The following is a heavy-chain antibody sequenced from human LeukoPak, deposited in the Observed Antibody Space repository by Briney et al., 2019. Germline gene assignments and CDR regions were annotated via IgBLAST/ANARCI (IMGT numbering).Heavy chain of an antibody. Sequence: SQTLSLTCAVSGGSISSGGYSWSWLRQPPGLGLEWVGYIYRSGSTYYNPSLKSRVTISVDRSKNQFSLKLSSVTAADTAVYYCARGARGQQDYWGQGTLVTVSS. CDR3: ARGARGQQDY. CDR1: GGSISSGGYS. CDR2: IYRSGST. J-gene: IGHJ4*02. D-gene: IGHD6-13*01. V-gene: IGHV4-30-2*01.